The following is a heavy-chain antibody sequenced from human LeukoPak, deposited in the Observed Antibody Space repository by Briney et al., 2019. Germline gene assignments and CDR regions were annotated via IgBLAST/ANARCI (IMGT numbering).Heavy chain of an antibody. CDR1: GFTLSSYE. D-gene: IGHD3-10*01. J-gene: IGHJ6*04. V-gene: IGHV3-23*01. Sequence: GGSLRLSCTASGFTLSSYEMSWIRQAPGKGLEWVSSIDYSGGSTHYADSVKGRFTISRDISKNTVYLQVNSLRVEDTVMYYCARGGVRGVILDVWGKGTTVTISS. CDR3: ARGGVRGVILDV. CDR2: IDYSGGST.